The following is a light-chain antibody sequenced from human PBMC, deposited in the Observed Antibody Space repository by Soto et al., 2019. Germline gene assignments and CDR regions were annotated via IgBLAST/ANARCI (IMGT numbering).Light chain of an antibody. CDR2: GAS. Sequence: VMTQSPATLSVSPGEGAALSCRASQTVNTNLAWYQQKPGQAPRLLIYGASTRATDIPARFSGSGSGTEFTLAINGMQSEDFAVYYCQQYNSWPLTFGPGTTLDI. CDR1: QTVNTN. V-gene: IGKV3-15*01. J-gene: IGKJ3*01. CDR3: QQYNSWPLT.